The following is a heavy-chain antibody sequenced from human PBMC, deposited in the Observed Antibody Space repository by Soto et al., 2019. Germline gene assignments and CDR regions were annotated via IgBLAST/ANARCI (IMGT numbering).Heavy chain of an antibody. CDR3: ARPANTVADHFDL. V-gene: IGHV5-51*01. CDR2: IYPSDSDT. CDR1: GYTLTIYW. J-gene: IGHJ4*02. D-gene: IGHD4-17*01. Sequence: GESLKISCQVSGYTLTIYWIGWVRQMPGKGLEWMGIIYPSDSDTRYSPSFQGQVTISADQSINTAYLQWDSLKASDTAIYYCARPANTVADHFDLWGQGTPVTVSS.